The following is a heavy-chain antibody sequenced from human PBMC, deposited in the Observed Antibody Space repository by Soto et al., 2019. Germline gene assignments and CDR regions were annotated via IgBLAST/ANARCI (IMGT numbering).Heavy chain of an antibody. V-gene: IGHV2-26*01. J-gene: IGHJ6*02. D-gene: IGHD4-17*01. CDR2: FFSDAER. CDR1: GFSLTNGRMG. Sequence: PTVVNPTETLTLTCSVSGFSLTNGRMGVSWIRQPPGKALEWLAHFFSDAERSYSTSMQSRLNMYKDSSGSQVVLTMTNMAPADTATYFCARMDGDYNYYGLDVWGHGIAVTVSS. CDR3: ARMDGDYNYYGLDV.